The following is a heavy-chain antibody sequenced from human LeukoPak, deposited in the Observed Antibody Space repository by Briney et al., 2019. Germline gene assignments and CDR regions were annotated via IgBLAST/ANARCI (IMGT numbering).Heavy chain of an antibody. D-gene: IGHD3-22*01. CDR1: GYTFTSYG. CDR2: ISAYNGNT. CDR3: ARGGPFTYYYDSSGYTLTDFDY. J-gene: IGHJ4*02. Sequence: ASVEVSCKASGYTFTSYGISWVRQAPGQGLEWMGWISAYNGNTNYAQKLQGRVTMTTDTSTSTAYMELRSLRSDDTAVYYCARGGPFTYYYDSSGYTLTDFDYWGQGTLVTVSS. V-gene: IGHV1-18*01.